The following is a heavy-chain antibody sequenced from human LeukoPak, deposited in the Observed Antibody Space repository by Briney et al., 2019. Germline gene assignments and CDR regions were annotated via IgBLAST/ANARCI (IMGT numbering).Heavy chain of an antibody. V-gene: IGHV4-34*01. CDR2: INHSGST. CDR1: GGSFSGYY. D-gene: IGHD6-19*01. CDR3: ARGERAMADTSFDY. J-gene: IGHJ4*02. Sequence: SETLSLTCAVYGGSFSGYYWSWIRQPPGKGLEWIGEINHSGSTNYNPSLKSRVTISVDTSKNQFSLKLSSVTAADTAVYYCARGERAMADTSFDYWGQGTLVTVSS.